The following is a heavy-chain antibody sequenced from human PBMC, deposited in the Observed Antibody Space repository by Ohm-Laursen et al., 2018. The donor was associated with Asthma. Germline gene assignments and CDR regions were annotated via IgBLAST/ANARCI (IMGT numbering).Heavy chain of an antibody. CDR2: VDPEDGET. J-gene: IGHJ6*02. D-gene: IGHD1-26*01. CDR1: GYTFTDYY. CDR3: ATDGGIVGATRDYYYYGMDV. Sequence: ASVKVSCKVSGYTFTDYYMHWVQQAPGKGLEWMGLVDPEDGETIYAEKFQGRVTITADTSTDTAYMELSSLRSEDTAVYYCATDGGIVGATRDYYYYGMDVWGQGTTVTVSS. V-gene: IGHV1-69-2*01.